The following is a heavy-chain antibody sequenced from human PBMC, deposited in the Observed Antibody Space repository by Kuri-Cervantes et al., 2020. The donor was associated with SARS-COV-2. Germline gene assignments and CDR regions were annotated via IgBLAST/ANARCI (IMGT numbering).Heavy chain of an antibody. V-gene: IGHV4-59*08. CDR2: IYYSGST. CDR3: ARHLSVLRFLEWATNWFDP. CDR1: GGSINSHY. J-gene: IGHJ5*02. Sequence: SETLSLTCTVSGGSINSHYWSWIRQPPGKGLEWIENIYYSGSTNYNPSLKSRVTISVDTSKNQFSLKLSSVTAADTAVYYCARHLSVLRFLEWATNWFDPWGQGTLVTVSS. D-gene: IGHD3-3*01.